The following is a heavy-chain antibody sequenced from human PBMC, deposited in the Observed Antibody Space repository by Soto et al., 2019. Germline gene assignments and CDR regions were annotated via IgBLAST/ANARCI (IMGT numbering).Heavy chain of an antibody. V-gene: IGHV4-31*03. CDR1: GASINSAGSY. Sequence: SETLSLTCTVTGASINSAGSYWSWIRQHQGKGLEWIGYIYYSGSTYYNPSLKSRVSISIDTAESQFSLKVTSVTAADTALYFCARVQTLFGIINVLDYWGQGTLVTVSS. J-gene: IGHJ4*02. CDR3: ARVQTLFGIINVLDY. D-gene: IGHD3-3*01. CDR2: IYYSGST.